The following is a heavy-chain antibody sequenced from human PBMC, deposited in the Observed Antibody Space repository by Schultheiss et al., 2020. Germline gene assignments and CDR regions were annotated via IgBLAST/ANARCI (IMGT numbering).Heavy chain of an antibody. CDR2: INPSGGST. D-gene: IGHD2-15*01. V-gene: IGHV1-46*01. CDR1: GSTFTSYY. J-gene: IGHJ5*02. Sequence: ASVKVSCKASGSTFTSYYMHWVRQAPGQGLEWMGIINPSGGSTSYAQKFQGRVTMTEDTSTDTAYMELNSLRAEDTAVYYCARGAGGGRVNWFDPWGQGTLVTVSS. CDR3: ARGAGGGRVNWFDP.